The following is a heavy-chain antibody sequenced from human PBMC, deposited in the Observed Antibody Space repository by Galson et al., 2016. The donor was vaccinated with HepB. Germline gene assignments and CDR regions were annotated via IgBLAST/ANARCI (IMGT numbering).Heavy chain of an antibody. J-gene: IGHJ4*02. CDR1: GFTFSTKA. V-gene: IGHV3-30*18. D-gene: IGHD4-17*01. Sequence: SLRLSCAASGFTFSTKAMHWVRQAPGEGLDWVAYISYDGSRQEYADSVKGRFTISRDNSHNMLYLQMNSLRAEDTALYYCAKGGAPSHGDYPDYWGQGTLVSVSS. CDR3: AKGGAPSHGDYPDY. CDR2: ISYDGSRQ.